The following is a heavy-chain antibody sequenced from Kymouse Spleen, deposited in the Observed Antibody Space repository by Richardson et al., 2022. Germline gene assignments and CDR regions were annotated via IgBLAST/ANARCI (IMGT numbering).Heavy chain of an antibody. V-gene: IGHV3-48*02. CDR3: ARDGDYGDYYYGMDV. D-gene: IGHD4-17*01,IGHD4-23*01. Sequence: EVQLVESGGGLVQPGGSLRLSCAASGFTFSSYSMNWVRQAPGKGLEWVSYISSSSSTIYYADSVKGRFTISRDNAKNSLYLQMNSLRDEDTAVYYCARDGDYGDYYYGMDVWGQGTTVTVSS. CDR2: ISSSSSTI. CDR1: GFTFSSYS. J-gene: IGHJ6*02.